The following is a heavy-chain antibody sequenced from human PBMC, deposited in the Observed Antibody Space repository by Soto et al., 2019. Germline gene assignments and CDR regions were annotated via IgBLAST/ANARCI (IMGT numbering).Heavy chain of an antibody. CDR1: GFIVSSNY. D-gene: IGHD1-26*01. CDR3: VTRGSFDC. V-gene: IGHV3-66*01. J-gene: IGHJ4*02. Sequence: EVQLVESGGGLVQPGGSLRLSCAASGFIVSSNYMTWVRQAPGKGLEWVSVIYSGGSTYYADSVKGRFTISRDNYKNTLYLQMNSLRDEDTAMYYCVTRGSFDCWGQGTLVTVSS. CDR2: IYSGGST.